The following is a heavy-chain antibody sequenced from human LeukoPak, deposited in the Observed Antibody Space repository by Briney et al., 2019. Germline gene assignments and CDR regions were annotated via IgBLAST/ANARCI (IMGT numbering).Heavy chain of an antibody. CDR2: INPRGGST. V-gene: IGHV1-46*01. CDR3: ARHSHMDV. J-gene: IGHJ6*04. D-gene: IGHD2-21*01. CDR1: GYTFTSYS. Sequence: ASVKVSCKPSGYTFTSYSMHWVRHTPRQGLEWMGIINPRGGSTSYTQRFQGRDTMTTDTSTSTVYMELSSLGAEDTAVYYCARHSHMDVWGKGTTVTVSS.